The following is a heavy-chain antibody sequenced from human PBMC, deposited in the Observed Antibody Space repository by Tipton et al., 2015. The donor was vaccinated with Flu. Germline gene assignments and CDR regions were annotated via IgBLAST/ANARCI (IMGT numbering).Heavy chain of an antibody. CDR1: GFSFSTYT. J-gene: IGHJ4*02. Sequence: SLRLSCAASGFSFSTYTMDWVRQAPGKGLEWLSYISGDGTTIYYADSVRGRFTISRDNAKNSLYLQMISLRAEDTALYYCARHLNTEDDFWGQGTLVTVSS. D-gene: IGHD5-18*01. CDR3: ARHLNTEDDF. V-gene: IGHV3-48*04. CDR2: ISGDGTTI.